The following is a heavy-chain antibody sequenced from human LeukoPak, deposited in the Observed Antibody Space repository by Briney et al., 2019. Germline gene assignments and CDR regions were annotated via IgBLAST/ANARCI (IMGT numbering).Heavy chain of an antibody. D-gene: IGHD1-26*01. CDR2: ISGSGGST. Sequence: SGGSLRLSCAASGFTFSSYAMSWVRQAPGKGLEWVSAISGSGGSTYYADSVKGRFTISRDNSKNTLYLQMDSLRAEDTAVYYCAKGVVGATRRLYFDYWGQGTLVTVSS. V-gene: IGHV3-23*01. CDR1: GFTFSSYA. J-gene: IGHJ4*02. CDR3: AKGVVGATRRLYFDY.